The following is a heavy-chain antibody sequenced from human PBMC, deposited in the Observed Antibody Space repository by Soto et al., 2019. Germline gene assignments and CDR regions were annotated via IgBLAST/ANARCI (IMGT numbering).Heavy chain of an antibody. CDR2: ISAYNGNT. J-gene: IGHJ6*02. CDR1: GYTFTSYG. V-gene: IGHV1-18*04. D-gene: IGHD5-18*01. CDR3: ARGIQLWPSDYYYGMDV. Sequence: QVQLVQSGAEVKKPGASVKVSCKASGYTFTSYGISWVRQAPGQGLEWMGWISAYNGNTNYAQKLQGRVTMTTDTSTSTAYMELRSQRSDDTAVYYCARGIQLWPSDYYYGMDVWGQGTTVTVSS.